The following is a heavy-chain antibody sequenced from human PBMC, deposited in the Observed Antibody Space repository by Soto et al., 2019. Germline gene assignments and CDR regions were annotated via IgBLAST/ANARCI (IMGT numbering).Heavy chain of an antibody. Sequence: QVQLVQSGAEVKKPGASVKVSCKASGYTFTSYDINWVRQATGQGLEWMGWMNPNSGNTGYAQKFQGRVTMTRNTSISTGYMELSSLRSEDTAVYYCARRTGPYFDWHFDYWGQGTLVTVSS. V-gene: IGHV1-8*01. CDR2: MNPNSGNT. CDR1: GYTFTSYD. CDR3: ARRTGPYFDWHFDY. D-gene: IGHD3-9*01. J-gene: IGHJ4*02.